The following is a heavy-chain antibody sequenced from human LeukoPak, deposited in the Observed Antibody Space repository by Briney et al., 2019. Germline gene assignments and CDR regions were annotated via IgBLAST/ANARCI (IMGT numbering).Heavy chain of an antibody. CDR2: IIPIFGTA. CDR1: GYTFTGYY. CDR3: ARFAYSGSYLNY. D-gene: IGHD1-26*01. J-gene: IGHJ4*02. Sequence: SVKVSCKASGYTFTGYYMHWVRQAPGQGLEWMGGIIPIFGTANYAQKFQGRVTITADESTSTAYMELSSLRSEDTAVYYCARFAYSGSYLNYWGQGTLVTVSS. V-gene: IGHV1-69*13.